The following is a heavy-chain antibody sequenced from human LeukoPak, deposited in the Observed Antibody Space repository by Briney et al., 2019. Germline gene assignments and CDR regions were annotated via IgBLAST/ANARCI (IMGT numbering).Heavy chain of an antibody. J-gene: IGHJ4*02. CDR2: ISGSGGST. V-gene: IGHV3-23*01. CDR1: GGTFSSYA. CDR3: AKDLGSSSWYPSFDY. D-gene: IGHD6-13*01. Sequence: ASVKVSCKASGGTFSSYAMSWVCQAPGKGLEWVSAISGSGGSTYYADSVKGRFTISRDNSKNTLYLQMNSLRAEDTAVYYCAKDLGSSSWYPSFDYWGQGTLVTVSS.